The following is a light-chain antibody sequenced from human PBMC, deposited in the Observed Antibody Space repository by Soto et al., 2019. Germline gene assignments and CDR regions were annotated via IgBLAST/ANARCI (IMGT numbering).Light chain of an antibody. Sequence: DIQMTQSPSSLSASVGARVTITCRASQSISSYLNWYQRKPGEAPKLLIYFTSNLESGVPSRFSGSGSGTDFTLTISSLQPEDFATYFCQQSYTTPWTFGRGTKVDIK. CDR2: FTS. CDR1: QSISSY. CDR3: QQSYTTPWT. J-gene: IGKJ1*01. V-gene: IGKV1-39*01.